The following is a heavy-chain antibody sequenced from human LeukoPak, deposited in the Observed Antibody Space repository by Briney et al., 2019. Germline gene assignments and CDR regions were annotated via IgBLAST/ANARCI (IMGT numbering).Heavy chain of an antibody. Sequence: PGGSLRLSCAASRFTFSSYAMSWVRQAPGKGLEWVSVISGGGGSTYYADSVKGRFTISRDNSKNTLYLQMNSLRAEDTAVYYCAKDLRSSSLRGLFDYWGQGTLVTVSS. V-gene: IGHV3-23*01. CDR3: AKDLRSSSLRGLFDY. J-gene: IGHJ4*02. CDR1: RFTFSSYA. CDR2: ISGGGGST. D-gene: IGHD6-13*01.